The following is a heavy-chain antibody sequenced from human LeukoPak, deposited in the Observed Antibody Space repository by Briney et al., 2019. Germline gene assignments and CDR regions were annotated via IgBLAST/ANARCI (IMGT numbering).Heavy chain of an antibody. CDR2: INHSGST. Sequence: SETLSLTCAVYGGSFSGYYWSWIRQPPGKGLEWIGEINHSGSTNYNPSLKSRVTISVDTSKNQFSLKLSSVTAADTAVYYCARGQNDYGSGSLSVNWFDPWGQGTLVTVPS. V-gene: IGHV4-34*01. D-gene: IGHD3-10*01. CDR1: GGSFSGYY. J-gene: IGHJ5*02. CDR3: ARGQNDYGSGSLSVNWFDP.